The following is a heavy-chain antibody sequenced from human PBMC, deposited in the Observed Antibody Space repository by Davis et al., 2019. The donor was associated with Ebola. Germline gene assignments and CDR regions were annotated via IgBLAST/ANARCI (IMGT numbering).Heavy chain of an antibody. Sequence: ASVQVSCKASAGTFSSYAINWVRQATGQGLEWMGWMNPNSGNTGYAQKFQGRVTMTRNTSISTAYMELSSLRSEDTAVYYCAKGRRYFDYWGQGTLVTVSS. CDR1: AGTFSSYA. J-gene: IGHJ4*02. CDR3: AKGRRYFDY. V-gene: IGHV1-8*02. CDR2: MNPNSGNT. D-gene: IGHD1-14*01.